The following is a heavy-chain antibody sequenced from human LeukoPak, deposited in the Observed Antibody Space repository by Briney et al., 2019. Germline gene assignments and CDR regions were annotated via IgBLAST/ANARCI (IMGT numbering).Heavy chain of an antibody. D-gene: IGHD6-19*01. CDR1: GHTFTGYY. CDR2: INPNSGVT. J-gene: IGHJ4*02. V-gene: IGHV1-2*02. CDR3: GSGQWLVGVFY. Sequence: GASVKVSRKASGHTFTGYYMHWVRRAPGQGLEWLGWINPNSGVTNYAQKFQGRITVTRDTSITTVYMELSSLTSDDTAVYYCGSGQWLVGVFYWGQGTLVTVSS.